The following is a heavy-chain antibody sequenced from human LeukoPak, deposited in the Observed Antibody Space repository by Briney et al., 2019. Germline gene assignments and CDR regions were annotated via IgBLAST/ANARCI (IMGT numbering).Heavy chain of an antibody. Sequence: SETLSLTCTVSGGSISSYYWSWIRQPPGKGLEWIGYIYYSMSTNYNTSLKSRVSISVDTSKNRFSLKLSSVTAADTAVYYCARGRRSQRRRFGDYYYSYYMDVWGKGTTVTVSS. D-gene: IGHD3-10*01. J-gene: IGHJ6*03. V-gene: IGHV4-59*01. CDR2: IYYSMST. CDR3: ARGRRSQRRRFGDYYYSYYMDV. CDR1: GGSISSYY.